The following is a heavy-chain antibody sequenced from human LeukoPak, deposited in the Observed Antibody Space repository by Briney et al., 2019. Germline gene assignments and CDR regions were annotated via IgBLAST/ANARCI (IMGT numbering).Heavy chain of an antibody. J-gene: IGHJ4*02. Sequence: SETLSLTCTVSGGSISSSSYYWGWIRQPPGKGLEWIGSIYCSGSTHYNPSLKSRVTISVDTSKSQFSLKLSSVTVADTAVYYCARNVSRGYFDYWGQGTLVTVSS. CDR1: GGSISSSSYY. CDR2: IYCSGST. V-gene: IGHV4-39*01. CDR3: ARNVSRGYFDY. D-gene: IGHD3-10*01.